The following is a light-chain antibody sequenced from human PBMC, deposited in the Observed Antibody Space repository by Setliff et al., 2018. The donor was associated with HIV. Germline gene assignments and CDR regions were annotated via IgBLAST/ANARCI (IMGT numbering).Light chain of an antibody. CDR3: CSNTGSNTYV. Sequence: QSVLTQPPSVSGSPGQSVTISCTGTSSDVGAYNRVSWYQQHPGKPPKLIIYDVDKGPSGVPDRFSGSKSGNTSSLTISGLQAEDEADYYCCSNTGSNTYVFGTGTKVTV. CDR1: SSDVGAYNR. J-gene: IGLJ1*01. CDR2: DVD. V-gene: IGLV2-11*01.